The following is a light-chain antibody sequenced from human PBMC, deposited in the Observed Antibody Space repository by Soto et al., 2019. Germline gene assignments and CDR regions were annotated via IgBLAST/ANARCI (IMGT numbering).Light chain of an antibody. J-gene: IGKJ1*01. Sequence: DIQMTQSPSSLSASVGDRVTITCRASQGISSYLAWYQQKPGKVPKLLMYAASTLQSGVPSRFSGSGSGTDFTFTISSLQPEDVATYYCQKYNDAPKTFGQGTKVEIK. CDR2: AAS. CDR3: QKYNDAPKT. V-gene: IGKV1-27*01. CDR1: QGISSY.